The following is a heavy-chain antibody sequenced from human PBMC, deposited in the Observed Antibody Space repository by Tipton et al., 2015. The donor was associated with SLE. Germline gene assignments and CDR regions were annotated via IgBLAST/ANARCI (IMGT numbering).Heavy chain of an antibody. D-gene: IGHD1-26*01. CDR3: AGSLVGATVDY. Sequence: SLRLSCSVSGFTFSTYGMHWVRQAPGKGLEWVALISYDGSNKYYAESVKGRFTISRDNSKNTLYLQMNSLRVEDTAVYYCAGSLVGATVDYWGQGTLVTVSS. CDR1: GFTFSTYG. CDR2: ISYDGSNK. V-gene: IGHV3-30*19. J-gene: IGHJ4*02.